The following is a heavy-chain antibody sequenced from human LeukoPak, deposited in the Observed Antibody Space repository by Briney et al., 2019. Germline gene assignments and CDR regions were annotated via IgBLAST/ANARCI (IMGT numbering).Heavy chain of an antibody. D-gene: IGHD4-17*01. J-gene: IGHJ2*01. Sequence: SETLSLTYTVSGGSINGYYWSWIRQPPGKGLEWIGYIYYTGSTNYNPSLKSRVTISVDTSKNQFSLKLSSVTAADTAVYYCARPLYGDTSGYFDLWGRGTLVTVSS. V-gene: IGHV4-59*01. CDR3: ARPLYGDTSGYFDL. CDR2: IYYTGST. CDR1: GGSINGYY.